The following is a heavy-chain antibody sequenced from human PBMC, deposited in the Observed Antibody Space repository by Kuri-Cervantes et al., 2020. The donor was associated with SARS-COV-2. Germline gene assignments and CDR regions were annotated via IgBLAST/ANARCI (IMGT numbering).Heavy chain of an antibody. CDR1: GFTFSSYG. Sequence: SLKISCAASGFTFSSYGMHWVCLAPGKGLEWVSGVSWNSASIGYGDSVKGRFTISRDNAKNSLYLQMNSLRPEDTALYYCAKDIFAGSGSSSYDYWGQGTLVTVSS. D-gene: IGHD2-15*01. J-gene: IGHJ4*02. CDR3: AKDIFAGSGSSSYDY. V-gene: IGHV3-9*01. CDR2: VSWNSASI.